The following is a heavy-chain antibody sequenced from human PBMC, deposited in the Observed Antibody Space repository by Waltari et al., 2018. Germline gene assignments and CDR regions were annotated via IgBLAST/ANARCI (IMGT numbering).Heavy chain of an antibody. D-gene: IGHD2-15*01. CDR1: GYSISSGYY. Sequence: QVQLQESGPGLVKPSETLSLTCAVSGYSISSGYYWGWIRQPPGKGLEWIGSIYHSGSTYYNPSLKSRVTISVDTSKNQFSLKLSSVTAADTAVYYCARRSYGGNSDYWGQGTLVTVSS. CDR2: IYHSGST. J-gene: IGHJ4*02. V-gene: IGHV4-38-2*01. CDR3: ARRSYGGNSDY.